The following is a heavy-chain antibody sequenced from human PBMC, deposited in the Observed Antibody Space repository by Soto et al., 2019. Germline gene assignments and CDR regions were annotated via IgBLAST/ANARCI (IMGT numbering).Heavy chain of an antibody. V-gene: IGHV4-34*01. D-gene: IGHD6-6*01. CDR3: ERDPKVSGSSQTRPDF. CDR1: GGSVNGYY. Sequence: SETLSLTCAVYGGSVNGYYWNWIRQPPGKGLEWIGEISQSGNTNYSPSLKSRVSISIDTSKKQFSLNLAPVSAADTAVYYCERDPKVSGSSQTRPDFWGPVTLVTVSS. CDR2: ISQSGNT. J-gene: IGHJ4*02.